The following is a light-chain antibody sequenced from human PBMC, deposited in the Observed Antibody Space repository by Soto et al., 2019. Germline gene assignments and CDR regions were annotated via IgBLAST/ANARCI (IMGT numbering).Light chain of an antibody. J-gene: IGKJ1*01. CDR2: DAS. CDR3: QHYNSYSRA. V-gene: IGKV1-5*01. Sequence: DVQMTQSPSTLSASVGDRVTMTCRASEFISDWLAWYQQKPGQAPKLLIYDASTLESGVPGRFSGSGVGTHFTPTISGLQPEDFATYHCQHYNSYSRAFGQGTKVEI. CDR1: EFISDW.